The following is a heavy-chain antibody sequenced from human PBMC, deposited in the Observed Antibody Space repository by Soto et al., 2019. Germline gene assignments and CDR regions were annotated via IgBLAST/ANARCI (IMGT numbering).Heavy chain of an antibody. CDR3: ARDSPEGATGRPRFDY. J-gene: IGHJ4*02. CDR1: GFTFSSYG. V-gene: IGHV3-33*01. Sequence: QVQLVESGGGVVQPGRSLRLSCAASGFTFSSYGMHWVRQAPGKGLEWVAVIWYDGSNKYYADSVKGRFTISRDNSKNTLYLQMNSLRAEDTAVYYCARDSPEGATGRPRFDYWGQGTLVTVSS. D-gene: IGHD1-26*01. CDR2: IWYDGSNK.